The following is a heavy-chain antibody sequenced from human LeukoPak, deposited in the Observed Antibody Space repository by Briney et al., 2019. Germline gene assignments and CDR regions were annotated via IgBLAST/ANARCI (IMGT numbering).Heavy chain of an antibody. CDR1: GFTVSGNY. CDR2: ISSASTYT. V-gene: IGHV3-11*03. D-gene: IGHD3-9*01. J-gene: IGHJ3*02. CDR3: AKFLTGQYDAFDI. Sequence: PGGSLRLSCAASGFTVSGNYMSWIRQAPGKGLEWVSFISSASTYTNFADSVKGRFTVSRDNAKNSLFLQMNSLRAEDTAVYYCAKFLTGQYDAFDIWGQGTMVTVSA.